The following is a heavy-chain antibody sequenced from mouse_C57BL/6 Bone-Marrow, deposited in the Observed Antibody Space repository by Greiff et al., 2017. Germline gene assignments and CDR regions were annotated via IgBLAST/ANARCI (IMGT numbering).Heavy chain of an antibody. Sequence: DVKLVESGGDLVKPGGSLKLSCAASGFTFSSYGMSWVRQTPDKRLEWVATISSGGSYTYYPDSVKGRFTISRDNAKNTLYLQMSSLKSEDTAMYYCARHYDYDAMDYGGQGTSVTVSS. V-gene: IGHV5-6*02. CDR1: GFTFSSYG. CDR2: ISSGGSYT. J-gene: IGHJ4*01. CDR3: ARHYDYDAMDY.